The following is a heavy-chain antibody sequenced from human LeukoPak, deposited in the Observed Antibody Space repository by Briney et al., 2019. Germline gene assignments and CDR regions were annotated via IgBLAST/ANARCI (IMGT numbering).Heavy chain of an antibody. CDR3: ARGYDSGNYMHV. J-gene: IGHJ6*03. V-gene: IGHV1-2*02. CDR2: INPYSGGT. Sequence: ASVKVSCKASGYTFTAYYMHWVRQAPGQGLEWMGWINPYSGGTDSAQKFQGRVAMTRDASISTASMEMSSLNSDDTAIYYCARGYDSGNYMHVWGKGTTVTVSS. D-gene: IGHD3-10*01. CDR1: GYTFTAYY.